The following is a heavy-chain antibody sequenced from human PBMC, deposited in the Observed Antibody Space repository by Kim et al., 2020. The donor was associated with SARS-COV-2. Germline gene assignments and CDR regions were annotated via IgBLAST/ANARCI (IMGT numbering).Heavy chain of an antibody. CDR3: VKDGAEAYCGGYCYMNWYVNL. D-gene: IGHD2-21*02. CDR2: ISSNGGST. Sequence: AMHCVRQAPGKGLEHVSAISSNGGSTYYADSVKGRFSSSRDNSKYTLDLQMRGQGAEDTAVYYCVKDGAEAYCGGYCYMNWYVNLGVRGTL. CDR1: A. J-gene: IGHJ2*01. V-gene: IGHV3-64D*09.